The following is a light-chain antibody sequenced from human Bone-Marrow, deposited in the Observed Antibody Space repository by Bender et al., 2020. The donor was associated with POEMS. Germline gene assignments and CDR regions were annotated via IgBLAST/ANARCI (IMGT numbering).Light chain of an antibody. Sequence: SYELTQPPSVSVSPGQTARITCSGDALPKQSAYWYQQKPGQAPVLVIYKDIERPSGIPERFSGSSSGTTVTLTISGGQAEDEADYYCQSADSSGTPVVFGGGTKLTVL. V-gene: IGLV3-25*03. CDR1: ALPKQS. J-gene: IGLJ2*01. CDR2: KDI. CDR3: QSADSSGTPVV.